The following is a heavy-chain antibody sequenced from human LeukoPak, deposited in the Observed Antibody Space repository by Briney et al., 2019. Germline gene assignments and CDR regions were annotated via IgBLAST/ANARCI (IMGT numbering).Heavy chain of an antibody. D-gene: IGHD3-22*01. Sequence: SETLSLTCAVYGGSFSGYYWSWIRQPPGKGLEWIGEINHSGSTNYNPSLKSRVTISVDTSKNQFSLKLSSVTAADTAVYYCARGPTPYYYDSSGYSREIVFDYWGQGTLVTVSS. CDR1: GGSFSGYY. CDR2: INHSGST. J-gene: IGHJ4*02. CDR3: ARGPTPYYYDSSGYSREIVFDY. V-gene: IGHV4-34*01.